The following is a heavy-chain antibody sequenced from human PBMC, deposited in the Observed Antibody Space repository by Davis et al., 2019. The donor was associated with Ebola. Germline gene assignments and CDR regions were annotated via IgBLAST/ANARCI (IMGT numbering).Heavy chain of an antibody. CDR3: AGGDALRSEGPLLVDY. J-gene: IGHJ4*02. V-gene: IGHV1-3*01. CDR1: GYTFTNYA. D-gene: IGHD2/OR15-2a*01. CDR2: INAGNGNR. Sequence: ASVKVSCKASGYTFTNYAIHWVRQAPGQRPERMGLINAGNGNRKYSQKFEARITMSRDTSASTVYMELSSLRSEDTAVYYCAGGDALRSEGPLLVDYWGQGTLVTVSS.